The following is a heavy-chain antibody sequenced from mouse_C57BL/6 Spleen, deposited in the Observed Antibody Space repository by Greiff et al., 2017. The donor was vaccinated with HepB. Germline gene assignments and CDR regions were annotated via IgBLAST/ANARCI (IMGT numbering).Heavy chain of an antibody. D-gene: IGHD2-2*01. J-gene: IGHJ3*01. CDR2: IRSGSSTI. CDR1: GFTFSDYG. CDR3: ARGGVTTRFAY. Sequence: EVMLVESGGGLVKPGGSLKLSCAASGFTFSDYGMHWVRQAPEKGLEWVAYIRSGSSTIYYADTVKGRFTISRDKAKNTLFLQMTSLRSAYTAMYYCARGGVTTRFAYWGQGTLVTVSA. V-gene: IGHV5-17*01.